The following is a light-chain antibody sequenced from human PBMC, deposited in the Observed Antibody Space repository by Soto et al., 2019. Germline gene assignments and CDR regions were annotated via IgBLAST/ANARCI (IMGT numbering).Light chain of an antibody. CDR3: SSYTSSSDVV. Sequence: QSVLTQPASVSGSPGQSITISCTGTSSDVGGYNYVSWYQQHPGKAPKLMIYDVSNRPSGVSNRFSGSKSGNTASLTISRLQAEDETDYYCSSYTSSSDVVFGGGTQLTVL. CDR1: SSDVGGYNY. J-gene: IGLJ2*01. V-gene: IGLV2-14*01. CDR2: DVS.